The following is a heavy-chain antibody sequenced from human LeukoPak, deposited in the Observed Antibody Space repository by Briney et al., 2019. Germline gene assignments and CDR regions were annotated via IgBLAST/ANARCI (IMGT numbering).Heavy chain of an antibody. CDR3: ARHRYSYGSYYFDY. V-gene: IGHV4-59*08. CDR2: IYYSGST. J-gene: IGHJ4*02. Sequence: NPSETLSLTCTVSNGSISSYYWSWMRQPPGKGLEWIGYIYYSGSTNYNPSLKSRVTTSVDTPKNQFSLKLSSVTAADTAVYYCARHRYSYGSYYFDYWGQGTLVTVSS. CDR1: NGSISSYY. D-gene: IGHD5-18*01.